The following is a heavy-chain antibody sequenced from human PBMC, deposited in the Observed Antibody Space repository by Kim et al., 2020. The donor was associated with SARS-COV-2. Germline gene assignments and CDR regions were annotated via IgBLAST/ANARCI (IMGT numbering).Heavy chain of an antibody. J-gene: IGHJ4*02. D-gene: IGHD6-19*01. CDR3: ARDGDSSGWYDY. V-gene: IGHV4-59*01. CDR2: IYYSGST. CDR1: GGSISSYY. Sequence: SETLSLTCTVSGGSISSYYWSWIRQPPGKGLEWIGYIYYSGSTNYNPSLKSRVTISVDTSKNQFSLKLSSVTAADTAVYYCARDGDSSGWYDYWGQGTLVTVSS.